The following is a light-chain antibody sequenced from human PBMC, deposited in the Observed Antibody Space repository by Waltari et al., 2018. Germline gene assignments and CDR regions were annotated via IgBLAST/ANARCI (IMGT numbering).Light chain of an antibody. J-gene: IGKJ5*01. CDR2: DAS. Sequence: DIQMTPSPSSLSASVGDSVTITCRASQDISNYLNWYRQKPGRAPKLLIYDASNLETGVPSRFSGSGSGTDFTFTISSLQPEDIATYYCQQYDNLPITFGQGTRLEIK. CDR1: QDISNY. V-gene: IGKV1-33*01. CDR3: QQYDNLPIT.